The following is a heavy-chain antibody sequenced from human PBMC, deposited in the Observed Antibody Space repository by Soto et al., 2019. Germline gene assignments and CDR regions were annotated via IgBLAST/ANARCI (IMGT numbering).Heavy chain of an antibody. CDR1: GDSINNTYW. D-gene: IGHD2-2*01. Sequence: SETLSLTCFVSGDSINNTYWGSWVRQAREKGQEWVGEIYHTAGSSYMPSRRGRITLSVDTSKNQFSLKLTSVTAADTAVYYCARAFYCTTANCWDDFHYYNIDIWGQGTAVTVSS. J-gene: IGHJ6*02. CDR2: IYHTAGS. CDR3: ARAFYCTTANCWDDFHYYNIDI. V-gene: IGHV4-4*02.